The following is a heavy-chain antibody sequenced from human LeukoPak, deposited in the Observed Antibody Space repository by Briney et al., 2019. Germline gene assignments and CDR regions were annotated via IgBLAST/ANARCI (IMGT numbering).Heavy chain of an antibody. CDR3: ARQVGYSYGYGESSD. Sequence: GGSLRLSCAASGFTFSSYEMNWVRQAPGKGLEWVSYISSSGSTIYYADSVKGRYTISRDNAKNSLYLQMNSLRAEDTAVYYCARQVGYSYGYGESSDWGQGTLVTVSS. V-gene: IGHV3-48*03. CDR2: ISSSGSTI. J-gene: IGHJ4*02. CDR1: GFTFSSYE. D-gene: IGHD5-18*01.